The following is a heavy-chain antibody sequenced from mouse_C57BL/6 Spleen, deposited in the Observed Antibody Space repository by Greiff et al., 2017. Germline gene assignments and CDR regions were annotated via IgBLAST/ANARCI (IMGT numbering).Heavy chain of an antibody. V-gene: IGHV1-55*01. J-gene: IGHJ2*01. CDR2: LYPGSGST. D-gene: IGHD4-1*01. CDR1: GYTFTSYW. CDR3: ASLWDGGY. Sequence: VQLQQPGAELVKPGASVKMSCKASGYTFTSYWIPWVKQRPGQGLEWIGDLYPGSGSTTYNEKFKTKAPLTVDTSASTAYMQLSSLTSEDSAVYDCASLWDGGYWGQGTTLTVSS.